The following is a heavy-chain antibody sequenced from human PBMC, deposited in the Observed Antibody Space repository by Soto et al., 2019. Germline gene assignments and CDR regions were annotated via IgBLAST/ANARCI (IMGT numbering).Heavy chain of an antibody. D-gene: IGHD2-2*01. CDR1: GFPSVAIT. Sequence: EVQLVESGGGLVKPGGPWGPSWAPSGFPSVAITINWFPQPPGKGLGWVSSISSSSSYIYYADSVKGRFTISRDNAKNSLYLQMNSLRAEDTAVYYCARAQSPPSAIGFDYWGQGTLVTVSS. J-gene: IGHJ4*02. V-gene: IGHV3-21*01. CDR3: ARAQSPPSAIGFDY. CDR2: ISSSSSYI.